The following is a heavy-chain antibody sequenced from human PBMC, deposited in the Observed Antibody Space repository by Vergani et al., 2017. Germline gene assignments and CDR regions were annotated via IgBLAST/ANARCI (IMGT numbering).Heavy chain of an antibody. V-gene: IGHV7-4-1*02. D-gene: IGHD4-17*01. J-gene: IGHJ5*02. CDR2: INTNTGNP. CDR1: GGTFSSYA. Sequence: QVQLVQSGAEVKKPGSSVKVSCKASGGTFSSYAISWVRQAPGQGLEWMGWINTNTGNPTYAQGFTGRFVFSLDTSVSTAYLQISSLKAEDTAVYYCARSFMTTVTTKGWFDPWGQGTLVTVSS. CDR3: ARSFMTTVTTKGWFDP.